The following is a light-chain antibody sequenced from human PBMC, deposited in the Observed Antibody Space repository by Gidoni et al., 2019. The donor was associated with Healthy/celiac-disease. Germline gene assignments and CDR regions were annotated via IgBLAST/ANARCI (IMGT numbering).Light chain of an antibody. Sequence: EIVLTQSPGTLSLSPGESATLSCRASQSVSSSYLAWYQQRPGQAPRLLIYGASRRATGIPDRFSGSGSGTDFTLTISRLEPEDFAVYYCQQYGSSPITFGQXTRLEIK. CDR2: GAS. J-gene: IGKJ5*01. CDR3: QQYGSSPIT. V-gene: IGKV3-20*01. CDR1: QSVSSSY.